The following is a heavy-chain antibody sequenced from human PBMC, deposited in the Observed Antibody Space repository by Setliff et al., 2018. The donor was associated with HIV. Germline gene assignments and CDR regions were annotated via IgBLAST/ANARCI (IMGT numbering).Heavy chain of an antibody. Sequence: GGSLRLSCVASEFTFSNYAMTWVRQAPGKGLEWVSSVSPSLGHYTMYADSVKGRFTISRDSYKDTAYLQMNSLRAEDTAVYFCVKDVVEMATIADGYYLDNWGQGTQVTVSS. J-gene: IGHJ1*01. CDR3: VKDVVEMATIADGYYLDN. V-gene: IGHV3-23*01. CDR1: EFTFSNYA. CDR2: VSPSLGHYT. D-gene: IGHD1-26*01.